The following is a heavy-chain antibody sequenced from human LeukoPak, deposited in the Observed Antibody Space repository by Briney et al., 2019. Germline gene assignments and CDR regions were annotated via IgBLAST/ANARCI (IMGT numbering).Heavy chain of an antibody. CDR1: GGSFSGYY. D-gene: IGHD5-18*01. Sequence: SETLSLTCAVYGGSFSGYYWSWIRQPPGKGLEWIGEINHSGSTNYNPSLKSRVTISVDTSKNQFSLKLSSVTAADTAVYYCARGKSWIRPFFDYWGRGTLVTVSS. CDR2: INHSGST. CDR3: ARGKSWIRPFFDY. V-gene: IGHV4-34*01. J-gene: IGHJ4*02.